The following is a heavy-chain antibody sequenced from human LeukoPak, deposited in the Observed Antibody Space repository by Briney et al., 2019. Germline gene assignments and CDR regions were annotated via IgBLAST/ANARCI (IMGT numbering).Heavy chain of an antibody. V-gene: IGHV4-31*03. J-gene: IGHJ4*02. CDR2: IYYSGST. Sequence: PSETLSLTCTVSGGSISSGGYSWSWIRQHPGKGLEWIGYIYYSGSTYYNPSLKSRVTISVDTSKNQISLKLSSVTAADTAVYYCARAPGYYDSSGYYFDYWGQGTLVTVSS. CDR3: ARAPGYYDSSGYYFDY. D-gene: IGHD3-22*01. CDR1: GGSISSGGYS.